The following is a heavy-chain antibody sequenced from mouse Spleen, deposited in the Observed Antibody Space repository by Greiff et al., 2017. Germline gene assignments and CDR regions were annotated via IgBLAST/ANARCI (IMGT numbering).Heavy chain of an antibody. CDR1: GYTFTSYW. CDR2: IDPSDSET. J-gene: IGHJ2*01. V-gene: IGHV1-52*01. CDR3: ARPYGYDSYYFGY. Sequence: QVQLQQPGAELVRPGSSVKLSCKASGYTFTSYWMHWVKQRPIQGLEWIGNIDPSDSETHYNQKFKDKATLTVDKSSSTAYMQLSSLTSEDSAVYYCARPYGYDSYYFGYWGQGTTLTVSS. D-gene: IGHD2-2*01.